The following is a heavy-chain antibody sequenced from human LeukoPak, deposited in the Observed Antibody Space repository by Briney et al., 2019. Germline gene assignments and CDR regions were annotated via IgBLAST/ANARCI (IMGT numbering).Heavy chain of an antibody. Sequence: GGPLRLSCAASGFTFRTYRMHWARQSPGKGLVWVSRISSDGIGSSYADAVKGRFTISRDDAKNSLYLQMNSLTAEDTAVYYGARDDLPWDSSCFDVWGQGTMVTVSS. D-gene: IGHD3-22*01. J-gene: IGHJ3*01. CDR1: GFTFRTYR. V-gene: IGHV3-74*01. CDR2: ISSDGIGS. CDR3: ARDDLPWDSSCFDV.